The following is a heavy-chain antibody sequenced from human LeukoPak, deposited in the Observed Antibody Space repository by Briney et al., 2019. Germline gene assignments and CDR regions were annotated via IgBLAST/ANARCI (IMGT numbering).Heavy chain of an antibody. Sequence: GGSLRLSCAASGFTFSSYAMHWVRQAPGKGLEWVAVISYDGSNKYYADSVKGRFTISRDNSKNTLYLQMNSLRAEDTAVYYCARVTPDPKYCSGGSCYLEYFDYWGQGTLVTVSS. D-gene: IGHD2-15*01. CDR3: ARVTPDPKYCSGGSCYLEYFDY. CDR1: GFTFSSYA. CDR2: ISYDGSNK. V-gene: IGHV3-30*04. J-gene: IGHJ4*02.